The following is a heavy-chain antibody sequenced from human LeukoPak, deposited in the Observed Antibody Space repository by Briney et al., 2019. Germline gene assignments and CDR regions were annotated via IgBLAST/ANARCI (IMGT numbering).Heavy chain of an antibody. D-gene: IGHD6-19*01. CDR1: GFTVSDTY. V-gene: IGHV3-53*01. CDR3: AGATKWLAHDF. CDR2: IFDAGRT. Sequence: GGSLRLSCAASGFTVSDTYMSWVRQAAGQGWEWVSIIFDAGRTTYGDSVKGRFTVSRDTYKNTLFLQMKSLRADDTAVYYCAGATKWLAHDFWGQGTLVTVSS. J-gene: IGHJ4*02.